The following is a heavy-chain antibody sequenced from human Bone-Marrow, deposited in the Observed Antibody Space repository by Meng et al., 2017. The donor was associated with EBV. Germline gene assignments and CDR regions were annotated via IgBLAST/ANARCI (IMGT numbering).Heavy chain of an antibody. V-gene: IGHV4-61*01. CDR3: ARSPGSSGWNYYFDY. J-gene: IGHJ4*01. CDR2: VHYIGST. CDR1: GGSVSSDNYY. Sequence: QVQLQESGPVLGKHSXXPSYLRTGSGGSVSSDNYYWSWIRQPPGKGLELIGYVHYIGSTIDNPSLKSRVTISVDRSKNQFSLKLSSVTAADTAVYYCARSPGSSGWNYYFDYWGHGTLVTVSS. D-gene: IGHD6-19*01.